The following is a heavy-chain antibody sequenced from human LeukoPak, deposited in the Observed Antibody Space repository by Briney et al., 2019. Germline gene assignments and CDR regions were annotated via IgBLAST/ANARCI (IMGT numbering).Heavy chain of an antibody. D-gene: IGHD3-3*01. CDR2: IYHSGST. J-gene: IGHJ5*02. V-gene: IGHV4-38-2*01. CDR3: ARLRRDFWSGYLNWFDP. Sequence: SETLSLTCAVSGYSISSGYYWGWIRQPPGKGLEWIGIIYHSGSTYYNPSLKSRVTISVDTSKNHFSLKLSSVTAADTAVYYCARLRRDFWSGYLNWFDPWGQGTLVTVSS. CDR1: GYSISSGYY.